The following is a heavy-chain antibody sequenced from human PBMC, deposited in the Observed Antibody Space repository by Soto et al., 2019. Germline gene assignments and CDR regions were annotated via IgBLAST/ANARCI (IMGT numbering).Heavy chain of an antibody. Sequence: SETLSLTCTVSGGSISSGGYYWSWIRQHPGKGLEWIGYIYYSGSTYYNPSLKSRVTIPVDTSKNQFSLKLSSVTAADTAVYYCARYGDYNFDYWGQGTLVTVSS. CDR2: IYYSGST. J-gene: IGHJ4*02. CDR1: GGSISSGGYY. V-gene: IGHV4-31*03. CDR3: ARYGDYNFDY. D-gene: IGHD4-17*01.